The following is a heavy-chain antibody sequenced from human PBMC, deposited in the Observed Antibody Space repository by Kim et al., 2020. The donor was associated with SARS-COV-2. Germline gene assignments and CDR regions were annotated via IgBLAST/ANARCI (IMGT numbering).Heavy chain of an antibody. V-gene: IGHV3-9*01. J-gene: IGHJ6*04. Sequence: ADSVEGRFTISGGNAKPSLYLQMNSLRAEDTALYYCAKGRIAGYYYYGMDVWGKGTTVTVSS. CDR3: AKGRIAGYYYYGMDV. D-gene: IGHD6-13*01.